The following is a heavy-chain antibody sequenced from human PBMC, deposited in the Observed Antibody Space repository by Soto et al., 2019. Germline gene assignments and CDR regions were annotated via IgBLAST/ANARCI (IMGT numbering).Heavy chain of an antibody. D-gene: IGHD3-22*01. CDR1: GCTFSSYA. CDR3: ARDYYDSSGYYYADY. V-gene: IGHV1-69*13. J-gene: IGHJ4*02. Sequence: SVKVSCKASGCTFSSYAISWVRQAPGQGLEWMGGIIPIFGTANYAQKFQGRVTITADESTSTAYMELSSLRSEDTAVYYCARDYYDSSGYYYADYWGQGTLVTVSS. CDR2: IIPIFGTA.